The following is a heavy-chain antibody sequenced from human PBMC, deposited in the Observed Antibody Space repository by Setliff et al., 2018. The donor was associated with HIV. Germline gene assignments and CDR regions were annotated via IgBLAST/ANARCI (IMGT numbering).Heavy chain of an antibody. J-gene: IGHJ3*02. CDR3: VKRVGNTGAGAFDI. CDR1: GFTFSSYG. Sequence: GGSLRLSCAASGFTFSSYGMHWVRQAPGKGLEWVAVIWYDGSNKYYADSVKGRFTISRDNSKNTLYLQMNSLRADDTALYYCVKRVGNTGAGAFDIWGLGTMVTVSS. D-gene: IGHD2-8*02. V-gene: IGHV3-33*08. CDR2: IWYDGSNK.